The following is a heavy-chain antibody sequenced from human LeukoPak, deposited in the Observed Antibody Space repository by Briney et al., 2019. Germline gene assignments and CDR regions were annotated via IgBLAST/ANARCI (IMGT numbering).Heavy chain of an antibody. D-gene: IGHD5-18*01. CDR1: GFTFSSYT. CDR3: AREARGYSYDDRYALDY. V-gene: IGHV3-48*01. Sequence: PGRSLRLSCAASGFTFSSYTMNWVRQAPGKGLEWVSCISTASVAIDYADSVKGRFTIYQHKAKNTLYLQMHSLRPEDTALYYCAREARGYSYDDRYALDYWGQRTLVTLSS. J-gene: IGHJ4*02. CDR2: ISTASVAI.